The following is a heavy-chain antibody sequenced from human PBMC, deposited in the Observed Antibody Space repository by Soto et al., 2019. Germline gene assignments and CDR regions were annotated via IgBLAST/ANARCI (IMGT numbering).Heavy chain of an antibody. CDR1: GFTFTNYA. V-gene: IGHV3-23*01. D-gene: IGHD1-26*01. CDR3: AREVGAPSGWLDP. CDR2: ISASGGLK. J-gene: IGHJ5*02. Sequence: EVQLSESGGDLRQPGGSLRLSCAASGFTFTNYAMTWVRQTPGKGLEWVSGISASGGLKYYADSVRGRFTVSRDNSKNMLYLQMDNLRDEDPALYYCAREVGAPSGWLDPWGQGTQVTVSS.